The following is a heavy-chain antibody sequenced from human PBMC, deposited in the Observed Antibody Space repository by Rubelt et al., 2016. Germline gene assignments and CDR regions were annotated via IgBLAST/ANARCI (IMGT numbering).Heavy chain of an antibody. CDR3: AREPHGSGWYFDY. J-gene: IGHJ4*02. CDR2: IKQAGSEK. D-gene: IGHD6-19*01. CDR1: GFSFSSYG. V-gene: IGHV3-7*01. Sequence: VQLVESGGGVVQPGRSLRLSCAASGFSFSSYGMHWVRQGPGKGLEWVANIKQAGSEKYYVDSVKGRFTISRDNAKNSLYLQMNSLRAEDTAVYYCAREPHGSGWYFDYWGQGTLVTVSS.